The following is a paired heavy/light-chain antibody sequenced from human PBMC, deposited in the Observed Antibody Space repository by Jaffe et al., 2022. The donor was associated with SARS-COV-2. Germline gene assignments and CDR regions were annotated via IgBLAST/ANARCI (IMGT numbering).Light chain of an antibody. V-gene: IGKV1-39*01. J-gene: IGKJ5*01. CDR2: GAT. CDR3: QQSFSMPIT. Sequence: DIQMTQSPSSLSASIGGRVTITCRASQSINNYLNWYLQRPGEAPSLLIYGATTLQPGVPSTFSGSGYGTEFTLSITGLQPEDFGTYYCQQSFSMPITFGPGTRLDVK. CDR1: QSINNY.
Heavy chain of an antibody. CDR2: IFNTGKM. D-gene: IGHD5-18*01. Sequence: EVQLMESGGGLVQPGGSLRLSCAASGFDVRTNFMSWVRQVPGKGLEWVAVIFNTGKMFYADSVKGRFAISRDNSKNTLYLQMNNVRAEDTAVYYCAGDKKGHTYSYGGFNWFGPWGQGALVTVSS. CDR1: GFDVRTNF. V-gene: IGHV3-66*01. CDR3: AGDKKGHTYSYGGFNWFGP. J-gene: IGHJ5*02.